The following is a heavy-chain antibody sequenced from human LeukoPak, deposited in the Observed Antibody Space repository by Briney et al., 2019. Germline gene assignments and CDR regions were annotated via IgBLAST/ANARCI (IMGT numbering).Heavy chain of an antibody. CDR3: ARLAYYYGSGTLIDQ. D-gene: IGHD3-10*01. J-gene: IGHJ4*02. CDR2: IYSSGST. Sequence: SETLSLTCTVSGGSISSGSYYWNWIRQPAGKGLEWIGRIYSSGSTNYNPSLKSRVTISVDTSKSQFSLKLTSVTAADTAVYYCARLAYYYGSGTLIDQWGPGTLVTVSS. CDR1: GGSISSGSYY. V-gene: IGHV4-61*02.